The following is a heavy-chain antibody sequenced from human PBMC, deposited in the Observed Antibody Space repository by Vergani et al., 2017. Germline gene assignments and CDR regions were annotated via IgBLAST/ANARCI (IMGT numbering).Heavy chain of an antibody. CDR3: AKGWGSGSLYGMDV. CDR1: GFTFSSYG. J-gene: IGHJ6*02. Sequence: VQLVESGGGLVQPGGSLRLSCAASGFTFSSYGMHWVRQAPGKGLEWVAVISYDGSNKYYADSVKGRFTISRDNSKNTLYLQMNSLRAEDTAVYYCAKGWGSGSLYGMDVWGQGTTVTVSS. CDR2: ISYDGSNK. D-gene: IGHD3-10*01. V-gene: IGHV3-30*18.